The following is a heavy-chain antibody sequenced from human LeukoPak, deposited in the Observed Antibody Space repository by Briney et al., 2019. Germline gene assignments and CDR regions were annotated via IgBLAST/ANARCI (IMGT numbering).Heavy chain of an antibody. CDR2: IYYSGST. V-gene: IGHV4-39*07. CDR1: GGSISSSSYY. CDR3: ARLDRVLWFGGFDP. D-gene: IGHD3-10*01. Sequence: PSETLSLTCTVSGGSISSSSYYWGWIRQPPGKGLEWIGSIYYSGSTNYNPSLKSRVTISVDTSKNQFSLKLSSVTAADTAVYYCARLDRVLWFGGFDPWGQGTLVTVSS. J-gene: IGHJ5*02.